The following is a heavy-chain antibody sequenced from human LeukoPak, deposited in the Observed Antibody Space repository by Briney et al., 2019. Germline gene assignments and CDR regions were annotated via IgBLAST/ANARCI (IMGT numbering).Heavy chain of an antibody. J-gene: IGHJ4*02. CDR3: ARGTMGAAAVLGVGVVHY. CDR2: ISYDGSNK. CDR1: GFTFSSYA. D-gene: IGHD6-13*01. Sequence: PGGSLRLSCAASGFTFSSYAMHWVRQAPGKGLEWVAVISYDGSNKYYADSVKGRFTISRDNSKNTLYLQMNSLRAEDTAVYYCARGTMGAAAVLGVGVVHYWGQGTLVTVSS. V-gene: IGHV3-30-3*01.